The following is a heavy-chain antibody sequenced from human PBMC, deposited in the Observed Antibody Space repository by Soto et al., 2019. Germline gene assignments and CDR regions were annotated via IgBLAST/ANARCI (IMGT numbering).Heavy chain of an antibody. Sequence: SETLSLTCTVSGGSLSSSSYYWGWIRQPPGKGLEWIGSIYYSGSTYYNPSLKSRVTISVDTSKNQFSLKLSSVTAADTAVYYCARQAYPARDYDFWSGYYWIDYWGQGTLVTVSS. D-gene: IGHD3-3*01. J-gene: IGHJ4*02. V-gene: IGHV4-39*01. CDR1: GGSLSSSSYY. CDR2: IYYSGST. CDR3: ARQAYPARDYDFWSGYYWIDY.